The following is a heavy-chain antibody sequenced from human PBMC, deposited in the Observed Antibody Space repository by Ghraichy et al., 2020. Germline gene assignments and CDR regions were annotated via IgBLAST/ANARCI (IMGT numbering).Heavy chain of an antibody. CDR1: GGSISSGGYY. Sequence: TLSLTCTVSGGSISSGGYYWSWIRQHPGKGLEWIGYIYYSGSTYYNPSLKSRVTISVDTSKNQFSLKLSSVTAADTAVYYCARFSPELNYFDYWGQGTLVTVSS. CDR3: ARFSPELNYFDY. D-gene: IGHD1-14*01. J-gene: IGHJ4*02. V-gene: IGHV4-31*03. CDR2: IYYSGST.